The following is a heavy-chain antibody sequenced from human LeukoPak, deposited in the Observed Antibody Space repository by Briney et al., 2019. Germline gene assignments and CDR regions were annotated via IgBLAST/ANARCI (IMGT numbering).Heavy chain of an antibody. Sequence: GGSLRLSCAASGFTFSNYWMAWVRQAPGKGLEWVANIKEDGSEKNYVDSVKGRFTISRDNAKNSLYLQMNGLRAEDTAVYYCARGGLATVTFHYWGQGTLVTVSS. CDR2: IKEDGSEK. D-gene: IGHD4-17*01. CDR3: ARGGLATVTFHY. CDR1: GFTFSNYW. J-gene: IGHJ4*02. V-gene: IGHV3-7*04.